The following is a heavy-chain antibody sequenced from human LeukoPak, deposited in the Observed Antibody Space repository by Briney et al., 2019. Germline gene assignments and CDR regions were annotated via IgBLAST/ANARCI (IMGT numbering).Heavy chain of an antibody. V-gene: IGHV3-30*18. J-gene: IGHJ4*02. CDR3: AKGFTGMDF. CDR1: GFTFSSYG. CDR2: ISYDGSNK. D-gene: IGHD3-16*01. Sequence: GRSLRLSCAASGFTFSSYGMHWVRQAPGKGLEWVAVISYDGSNKYYADSMKGRFSISRDNSRNTLYLQMNGLRAEDTAVYYCAKGFTGMDFWGQGSLVTVSS.